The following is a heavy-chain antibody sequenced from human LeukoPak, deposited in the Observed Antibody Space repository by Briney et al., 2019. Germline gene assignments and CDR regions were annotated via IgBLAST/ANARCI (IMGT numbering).Heavy chain of an antibody. D-gene: IGHD3-10*01. CDR1: GYTFTSYY. J-gene: IGHJ6*02. CDR3: AREIFEGLWFGELTTYGMDV. Sequence: GASVKVSCKASGYTFTSYYMHWVRQAPGQGLEWMGIINPSGGSTSYAQKFQGRVTMTRDTSTSTVYMELSSLRSEDTAVYYRAREIFEGLWFGELTTYGMDVWGQGTTVTVSS. CDR2: INPSGGST. V-gene: IGHV1-46*01.